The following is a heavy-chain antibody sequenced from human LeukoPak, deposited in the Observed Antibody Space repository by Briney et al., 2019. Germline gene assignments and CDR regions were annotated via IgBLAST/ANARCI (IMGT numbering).Heavy chain of an antibody. CDR2: ISSSSYI. J-gene: IGHJ3*02. CDR1: GFTFSSYS. Sequence: GGSLRLSCAASGFTFSSYSMNWVRQAPGKGLEWVSSISSSSYIYYADSVKGRFTISRDNAKNSLYLQMNSLRAEDTAVYHCARDMGDDFWSGYYRDAFDIWGQGTMVTVSS. V-gene: IGHV3-21*01. CDR3: ARDMGDDFWSGYYRDAFDI. D-gene: IGHD3-3*01.